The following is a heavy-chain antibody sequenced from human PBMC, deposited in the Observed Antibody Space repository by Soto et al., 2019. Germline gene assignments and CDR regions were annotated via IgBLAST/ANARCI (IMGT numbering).Heavy chain of an antibody. Sequence: GVALRLSGVGLGFTFTIAWMNWVRQAPGKGLEWVGRIKSRSDGGTTDYAAPVKGRFIISRDDSKNTLYLQMNSLKTEDTAVYYCATPSDMDYWGQGT. V-gene: IGHV3-15*07. CDR3: ATPSDMDY. J-gene: IGHJ4*02. CDR2: IKSRSDGGTT. CDR1: GFTFTIAW.